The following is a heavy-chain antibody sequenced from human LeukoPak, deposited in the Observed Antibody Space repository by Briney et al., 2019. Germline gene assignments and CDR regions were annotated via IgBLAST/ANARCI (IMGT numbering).Heavy chain of an antibody. D-gene: IGHD6-13*01. Sequence: GGSLRLSCAASGFTFSSYAMHWVRQAPGKGLEWVAVISYDGSNKYYADSVKGRFTISRDNSKNTLYLQMNSLRAEDTAVYYCARDGGKSIAAAGALDYWGQGTLVTVPS. J-gene: IGHJ4*02. CDR2: ISYDGSNK. CDR3: ARDGGKSIAAAGALDY. V-gene: IGHV3-30-3*01. CDR1: GFTFSSYA.